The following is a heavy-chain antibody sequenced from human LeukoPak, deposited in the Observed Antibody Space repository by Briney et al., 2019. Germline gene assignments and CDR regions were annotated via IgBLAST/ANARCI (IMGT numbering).Heavy chain of an antibody. Sequence: GGSLRLSCAASGFTFDDYGMSWVRQAPGKGLEWVSGINWNGGSTGYADSVKGRFTISRDNAKNTLYLQMNSLRAEDTAVYYCARDAAPILGGVIVKAVYGMDVWGKGTTVTVSS. CDR2: INWNGGST. CDR3: ARDAAPILGGVIVKAVYGMDV. V-gene: IGHV3-20*04. CDR1: GFTFDDYG. J-gene: IGHJ6*04. D-gene: IGHD3-16*02.